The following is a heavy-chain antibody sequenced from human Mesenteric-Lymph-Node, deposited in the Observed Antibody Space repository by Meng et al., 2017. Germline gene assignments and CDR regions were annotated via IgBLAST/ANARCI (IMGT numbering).Heavy chain of an antibody. D-gene: IGHD1-14*01. J-gene: IGHJ4*02. Sequence: GESLKISCAASGFTFSTYWMQWVRQSPGKGLEWVGNVTPDGSEKYYVDSVKGRFTISRDNAKNSLFLQMDSLRAEDTAVYYCVRDAHRGGDFDFWGQGNLVNVSS. CDR3: VRDAHRGGDFDF. CDR1: GFTFSTYW. V-gene: IGHV3-7*01. CDR2: VTPDGSEK.